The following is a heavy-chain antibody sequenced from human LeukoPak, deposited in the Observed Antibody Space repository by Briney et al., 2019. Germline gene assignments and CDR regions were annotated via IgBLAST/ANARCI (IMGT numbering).Heavy chain of an antibody. V-gene: IGHV1-24*01. J-gene: IGHJ6*02. CDR2: FDPEEGEI. CDR1: GYTLTELS. D-gene: IGHD3-3*01. CDR3: AREEGFWSGLVPYYYGMDV. Sequence: ASVRVSCKVSGYTLTELSMHWVRQAPGKGLEWMGGFDPEEGEIIYAQKFQGRVTMTEDTSTDTAYMELSSLRSEDTAVYYCAREEGFWSGLVPYYYGMDVWGQGTTVTVSS.